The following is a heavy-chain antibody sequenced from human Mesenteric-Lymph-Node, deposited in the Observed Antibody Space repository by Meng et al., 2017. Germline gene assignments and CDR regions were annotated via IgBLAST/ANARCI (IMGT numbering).Heavy chain of an antibody. CDR2: ISGSGDLT. CDR1: GFTFSSYA. J-gene: IGHJ4*02. V-gene: IGHV3-23*01. CDR3: LTYYPSGSGGD. D-gene: IGHD3-16*01. Sequence: GESLKISCAASGFTFSSYALSWVRQAPGKGLEWVSVISGSGDLTYYADSVKGRFTISRDNSRNMVYLQMNGLRVGDTAFYYCLTYYPSGSGGDWGRGTLVTVSS.